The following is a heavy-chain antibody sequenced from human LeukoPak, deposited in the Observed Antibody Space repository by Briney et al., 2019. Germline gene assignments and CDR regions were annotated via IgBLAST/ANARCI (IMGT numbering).Heavy chain of an antibody. CDR2: INPNSGGT. Sequence: ASVKVSCKASGGTFSSYVISWVRQAPGQGLEWMGWINPNSGGTNYAQKFQGRVTMTRDTSISTAYMELSRLRSDDTAVYYCAREHDYGDSLGGMDVWGQGTTVTVSS. D-gene: IGHD4-17*01. CDR3: AREHDYGDSLGGMDV. CDR1: GGTFSSYV. J-gene: IGHJ6*02. V-gene: IGHV1-2*02.